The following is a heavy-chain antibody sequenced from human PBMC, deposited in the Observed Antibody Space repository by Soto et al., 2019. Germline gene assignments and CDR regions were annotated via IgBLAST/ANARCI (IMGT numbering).Heavy chain of an antibody. Sequence: EVQLVESGGGLVQPGRSLRLSCAASGFTFDDYAMHWVRQVPGKGLEWVSGINWNSGSIGYADSVKGRFAISRDNAKNSLHLQMHSLRAEDTAFYYCVKDESINWYSGHFRHWGQGTQVTVSS. CDR1: GFTFDDYA. CDR2: INWNSGSI. D-gene: IGHD6-13*01. J-gene: IGHJ1*01. CDR3: VKDESINWYSGHFRH. V-gene: IGHV3-9*01.